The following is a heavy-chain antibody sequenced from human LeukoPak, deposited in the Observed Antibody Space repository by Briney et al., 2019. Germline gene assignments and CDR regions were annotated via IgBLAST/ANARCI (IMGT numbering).Heavy chain of an antibody. V-gene: IGHV4-59*01. CDR1: GDSISNYY. CDR3: ARNFWSGYYGY. J-gene: IGHJ4*02. D-gene: IGHD3-3*01. Sequence: PSETLSLTCSVSGDSISNYYWNWIRQPPGKGLEWIGNVNYIGNTNYNPSLKSRVTISVDTPSNQFSLKLSSVTAADTAVYYCARNFWSGYYGYWGQGTLVTVSS. CDR2: VNYIGNT.